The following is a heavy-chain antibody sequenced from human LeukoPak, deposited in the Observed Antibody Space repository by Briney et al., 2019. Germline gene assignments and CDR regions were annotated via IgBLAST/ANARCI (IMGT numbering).Heavy chain of an antibody. J-gene: IGHJ4*02. V-gene: IGHV3-23*01. D-gene: IGHD3-16*02. Sequence: GGSLRLSCAASGFTFSSYAMSWVRQAPGKGLEWVSAISGSGGSTYYADSVKGRFTISRDNSKNTLYLQMNSLRAEDTAVYYCAKGVHVWGSYPNDYWGQGTLITVSS. CDR1: GFTFSSYA. CDR2: ISGSGGST. CDR3: AKGVHVWGSYPNDY.